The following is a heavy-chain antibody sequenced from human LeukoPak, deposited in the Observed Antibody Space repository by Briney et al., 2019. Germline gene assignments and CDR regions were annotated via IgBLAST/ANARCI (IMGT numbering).Heavy chain of an antibody. CDR3: AREPYCGGDCFLDS. CDR2: IYTSGST. V-gene: IGHV4-4*07. J-gene: IGHJ4*02. CDR1: GGSISSYY. D-gene: IGHD2-21*01. Sequence: SETLSLTCTVSGGSISSYYWSWIRQPAGKGLEWIGRIYTSGSTNYNPSLKSRVTMSVDTSKNQFSLKLSSVTAAGTALYYCAREPYCGGDCFLDSWGQGTLVTVSS.